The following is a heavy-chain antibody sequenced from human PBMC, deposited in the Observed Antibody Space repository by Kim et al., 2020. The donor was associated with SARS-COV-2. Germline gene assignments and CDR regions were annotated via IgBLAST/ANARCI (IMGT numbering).Heavy chain of an antibody. D-gene: IGHD5-18*01. V-gene: IGHV4-61*01. CDR3: ARARGYSYGYVPYYYYGMDV. J-gene: IGHJ6*02. Sequence: SETLSLTCTVSGGSVSSGSYYWSWIRQPPGKGLEWIGYIYYSGSTNYNPSLKSRVTISVDTSKNQFSLKLSSVTAADTAVYYCARARGYSYGYVPYYYYGMDVWGQGTTVTVSS. CDR1: GGSVSSGSYY. CDR2: IYYSGST.